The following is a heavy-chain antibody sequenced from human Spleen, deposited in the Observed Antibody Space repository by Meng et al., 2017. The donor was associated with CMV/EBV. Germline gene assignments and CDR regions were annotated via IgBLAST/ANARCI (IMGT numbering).Heavy chain of an antibody. D-gene: IGHD3-3*01. V-gene: IGHV1-69*05. CDR1: GGTFSSYA. CDR3: ARTVPYFGVDYGMDV. Sequence: SVKVSCKASGGTFSSYAISWVRQAPGQGLEWMGGIIPIFGTANYAQKFQGRATITTDESTSTAYMELSSLRSEDTAVYYCARTVPYFGVDYGMDVWGQGTTVTVSS. J-gene: IGHJ6*02. CDR2: IIPIFGTA.